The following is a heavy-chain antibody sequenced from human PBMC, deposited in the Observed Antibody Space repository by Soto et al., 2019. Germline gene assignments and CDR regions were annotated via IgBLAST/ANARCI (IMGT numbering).Heavy chain of an antibody. D-gene: IGHD2-2*01. V-gene: IGHV1-18*01. Sequence: QVQLVQSGAEVKKPGASVKVSCKASGYTFTSYGISWVRQAPGQGLEWMGWISAYNGNTYYAQKLQGRVTMTTDTSTSTAYMELRSLRSDDTAVYYCARVSFDCSSTSCYYDYYFDYWGQGTLVTVSS. CDR3: ARVSFDCSSTSCYYDYYFDY. CDR1: GYTFTSYG. J-gene: IGHJ4*02. CDR2: ISAYNGNT.